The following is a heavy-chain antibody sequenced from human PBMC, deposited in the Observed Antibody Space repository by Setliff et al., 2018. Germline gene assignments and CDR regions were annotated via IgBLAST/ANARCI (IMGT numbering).Heavy chain of an antibody. CDR1: GASFSDYY. V-gene: IGHV4-34*01. CDR2: INYSGST. CDR3: RFWSGYYKNDY. D-gene: IGHD3-3*01. J-gene: IGHJ4*02. Sequence: SETLSLTCTVYGASFSDYYWGWIRQPPGKGLELIAEINYSGSTNYNPSLKSRVTISVDTSKNQFSLKFSSVTAADTAVDYCRFWSGYYKNDYWAQGTLVTVSS.